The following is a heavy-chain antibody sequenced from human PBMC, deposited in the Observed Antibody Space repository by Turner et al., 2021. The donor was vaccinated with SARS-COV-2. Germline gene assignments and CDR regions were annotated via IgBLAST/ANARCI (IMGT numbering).Heavy chain of an antibody. V-gene: IGHV3-7*01. CDR2: INQDGSNK. Sequence: PVVGSGGGLVQPGGSLRLSCAASGISLSSFWRSWVGQGKGKGLGWVANINQDGSNKDDTHYVRGPITSDRDNAKNSLFLKMNSLRAEDAAVYYCARGGCSGGSCPLGLGFDHAFDIWGQGTTVTVSS. D-gene: IGHD2-15*01. CDR1: GISLSSFW. CDR3: ARGGCSGGSCPLGLGFDHAFDI. J-gene: IGHJ3*02.